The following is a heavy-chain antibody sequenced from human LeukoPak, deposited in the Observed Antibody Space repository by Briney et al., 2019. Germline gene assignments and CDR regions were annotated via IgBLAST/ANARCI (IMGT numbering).Heavy chain of an antibody. J-gene: IGHJ4*02. D-gene: IGHD6-19*01. CDR3: ATHGYSNGWYFEY. CDR1: GFTFSPYG. V-gene: IGHV3-23*01. Sequence: PGRSLRLSCAASGFTFSPYGMHWVRQAPGKGLEWVSLISGSGGGTDYADSVKGRFTISRDNSKNTLYLQMNSLRAEDTAVYYCATHGYSNGWYFEYWGQGTLVTVSS. CDR2: ISGSGGGT.